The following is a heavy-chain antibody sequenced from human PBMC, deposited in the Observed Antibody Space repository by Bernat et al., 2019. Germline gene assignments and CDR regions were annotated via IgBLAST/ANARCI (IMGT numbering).Heavy chain of an antibody. D-gene: IGHD2-2*01. CDR3: ARDMEGCSSTSCKTHSESFDYYYGMDV. J-gene: IGHJ6*02. V-gene: IGHV3-30-3*01. CDR1: GFTFSSYA. Sequence: QVQLVESGGGVVQPGRSLRLSCAASGFTFSSYAMHWVRQAPGKGLEWVAVISYDGSNKYYADSVKGRFTISRDNSKNTLYLQMNSLRAEETAVYYCARDMEGCSSTSCKTHSESFDYYYGMDVWGQGTTVTVSS. CDR2: ISYDGSNK.